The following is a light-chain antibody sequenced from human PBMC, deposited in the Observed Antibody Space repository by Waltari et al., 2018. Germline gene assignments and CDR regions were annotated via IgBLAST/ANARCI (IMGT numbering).Light chain of an antibody. CDR3: QQYSSFPST. Sequence: DIQMTQSPSALSASVGETVTLTCRASQSISTWLAWYQQRPGKAPNLLIYKASSLESGVPSRFSATGSGTEFTLIISSLQPDDFATYYCQQYSSFPSTFGQGTKVEVK. CDR1: QSISTW. V-gene: IGKV1-5*03. CDR2: KAS. J-gene: IGKJ1*01.